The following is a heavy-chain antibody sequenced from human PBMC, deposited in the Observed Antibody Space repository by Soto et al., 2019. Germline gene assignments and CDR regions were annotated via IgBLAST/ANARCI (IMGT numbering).Heavy chain of an antibody. CDR3: ARVGPSWFDP. V-gene: IGHV3-21*01. CDR2: ISSSSSYI. CDR1: GFSFSIHS. J-gene: IGHJ5*02. Sequence: GGSLRLSCAASGFSFSIHSMTWVRQAPGKGLEWVSSISSSSSYIYYADSVKGRFTISRDNAKNSLYLQMNSLRAEDTAVYYCARVGPSWFDPWGQGTLVTVS.